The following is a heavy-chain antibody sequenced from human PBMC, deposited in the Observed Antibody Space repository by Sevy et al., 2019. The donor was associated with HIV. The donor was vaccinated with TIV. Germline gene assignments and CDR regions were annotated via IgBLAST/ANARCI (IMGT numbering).Heavy chain of an antibody. CDR3: ARDPSVVVGATLDYFDY. CDR1: GFTFSSYE. CDR2: ISNSGSTI. D-gene: IGHD1-26*01. V-gene: IGHV3-48*03. Sequence: GGSLRLSCTASGFTFSSYEMNWVRQAPGKGLEWFSYISNSGSTIHYSDSVKGRFTISRDNAKNSLYLQMNSLRAEDTAVYDCARDPSVVVGATLDYFDYWGQGTLVTVSS. J-gene: IGHJ4*02.